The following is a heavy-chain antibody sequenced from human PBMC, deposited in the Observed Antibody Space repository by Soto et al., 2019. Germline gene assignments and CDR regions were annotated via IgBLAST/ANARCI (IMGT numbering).Heavy chain of an antibody. CDR3: AKGGHYYDSSSCAFNI. CDR2: ISYDGSNE. CDR1: GFTPSDYD. Sequence: QVQMVESGGGVVQPGRSLRLSCAASGFTPSDYDLHWVRQAPGKGLEWVAFISYDGSNEHYADSVRGRFTISRDNSKNTLYLQMNSLRHEDTAVYRCAKGGHYYDSSSCAFNIWGQGTVVTVSS. V-gene: IGHV3-30*18. D-gene: IGHD3-22*01. J-gene: IGHJ3*02.